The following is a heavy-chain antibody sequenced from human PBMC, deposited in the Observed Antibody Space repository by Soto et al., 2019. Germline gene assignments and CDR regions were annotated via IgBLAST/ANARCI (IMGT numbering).Heavy chain of an antibody. V-gene: IGHV1-2*02. Sequence: GASVKVSCKASGYTFTGYYMHWVRQAPGQGLEWMGWNNPNSGGTNYAQKFQGRVTMTRDTSISTAYMELSRLRSDDTAVYYCVRVNVVVVAATREYYFDYWGQGTLVTVSS. CDR3: VRVNVVVVAATREYYFDY. CDR1: GYTFTGYY. D-gene: IGHD2-15*01. CDR2: NNPNSGGT. J-gene: IGHJ4*02.